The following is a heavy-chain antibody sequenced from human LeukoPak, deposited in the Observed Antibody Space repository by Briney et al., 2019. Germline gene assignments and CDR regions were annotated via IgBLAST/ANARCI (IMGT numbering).Heavy chain of an antibody. CDR3: ARGGKLLWFGRGLQGFDY. J-gene: IGHJ4*02. D-gene: IGHD3-10*01. Sequence: ASVKVSCKASGYTFTGYYMHWVRQAPGQGLEWMGCINPNSGGTNYAQKFQGRVTMTRDTSISTAYMELSRLRYDGTAVYYCARGGKLLWFGRGLQGFDYWGQGTLVTVSS. V-gene: IGHV1-2*02. CDR2: INPNSGGT. CDR1: GYTFTGYY.